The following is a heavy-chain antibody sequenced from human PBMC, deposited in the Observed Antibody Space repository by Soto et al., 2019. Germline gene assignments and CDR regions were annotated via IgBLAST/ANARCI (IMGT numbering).Heavy chain of an antibody. CDR3: VNYGAGSIGDGY. J-gene: IGHJ4*02. CDR1: GFTITEDY. CDR2: IYKDGNS. Sequence: EVQLVESGGNLVQPGGSLRLSCTAFGFTITEDYLAWVRQAPGRGLDWVSIIYKDGNSYYADSVKGRFTISRDNSKNTLYLQMNSLRAEDTAVYYCVNYGAGSIGDGYWGQGTLVTVSS. V-gene: IGHV3-66*01. D-gene: IGHD3-10*01.